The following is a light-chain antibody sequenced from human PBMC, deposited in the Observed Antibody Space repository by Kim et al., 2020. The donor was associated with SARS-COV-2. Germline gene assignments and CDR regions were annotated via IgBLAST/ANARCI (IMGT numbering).Light chain of an antibody. Sequence: GQSITTSCTGTSSDVGGYNYVSWYQQHPGKAPKLMIYEVSKRPSGVSNRFSGSKSGNTASLTISGLQAEDEADYYCSSYTSSSSVVFGGGTQLTVL. CDR3: SSYTSSSSVV. J-gene: IGLJ2*01. CDR1: SSDVGGYNY. CDR2: EVS. V-gene: IGLV2-14*01.